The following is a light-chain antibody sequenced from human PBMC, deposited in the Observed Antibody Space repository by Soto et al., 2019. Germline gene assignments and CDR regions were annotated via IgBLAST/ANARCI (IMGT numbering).Light chain of an antibody. CDR1: QSVSSN. V-gene: IGKV3-15*01. CDR3: QQYNFWPPQT. Sequence: EIVMTQSPATLSLSPGERATLSCRASQSVSSNLAWYRQKPGQAPRLLISDASTRATGVPARFSGSGSGTEFTLTISSLQPEDSAVYYCQQYNFWPPQTFGGGTKVEIK. J-gene: IGKJ4*02. CDR2: DAS.